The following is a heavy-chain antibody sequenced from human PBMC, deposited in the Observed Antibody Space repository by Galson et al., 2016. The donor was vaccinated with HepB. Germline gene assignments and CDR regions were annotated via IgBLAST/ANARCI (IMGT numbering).Heavy chain of an antibody. D-gene: IGHD2-21*01. CDR3: AKNPHVSGIPQGFQN. J-gene: IGHJ1*01. Sequence: TLSLTCAVSGAPVTSGGFYWSWIRQHPGQSLEWIGYIYSSGSTYYTPSLRSRVAIGVDTSKNQFSLNLSSVTAADTAVYYCAKNPHVSGIPQGFQNWGQGTLATVSS. CDR2: IYSSGST. V-gene: IGHV4-31*11. CDR1: GAPVTSGGFY.